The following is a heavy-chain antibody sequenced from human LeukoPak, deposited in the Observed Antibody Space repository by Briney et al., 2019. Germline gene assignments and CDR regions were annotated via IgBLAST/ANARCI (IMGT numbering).Heavy chain of an antibody. J-gene: IGHJ4*02. CDR1: GFTFSSCA. CDR3: AKELNKFGGYFGVTDY. V-gene: IGHV3-23*01. CDR2: ICGSGGST. D-gene: IGHD3-3*01. Sequence: PGGSLRLSCAASGFTFSSCAMSWVRQAPGKGLEWVSAICGSGGSTYNADSVKGRFTISRDNSKNTLYLQMNSLRAEDTAVYYCAKELNKFGGYFGVTDYWGQGTLATVSS.